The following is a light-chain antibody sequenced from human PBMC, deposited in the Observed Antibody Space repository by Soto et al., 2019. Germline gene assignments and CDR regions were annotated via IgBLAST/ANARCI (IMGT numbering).Light chain of an antibody. CDR2: AAS. V-gene: IGKV1-39*01. CDR1: QSISNY. CDR3: QQSSSIPKT. J-gene: IGKJ1*01. Sequence: DIQMTQSPSSLSASVGDRVTITCRPSQSISNYLNWYQQKPGKAPKLLIYAASRLQSGVPSRFSGSGSETDFTLTISSLQPEDFATYYCQQSSSIPKTFGQGTKVEIK.